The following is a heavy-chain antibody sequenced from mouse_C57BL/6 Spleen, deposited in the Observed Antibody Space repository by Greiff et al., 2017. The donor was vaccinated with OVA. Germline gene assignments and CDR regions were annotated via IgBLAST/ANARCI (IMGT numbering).Heavy chain of an antibody. J-gene: IGHJ2*01. D-gene: IGHD1-1*01. Sequence: QVHVKQPGAELVKPGASVKMSCKASGYTFTSYWITWVKQRPGQGLEWIGDIYPGSGSTNYNEKFKSKATLTVDTSSSTAYMQLSSLTSEDSAVYYCARAHYYYGSSNYFDYWGQGTTLTVSS. CDR2: IYPGSGST. CDR3: ARAHYYYGSSNYFDY. V-gene: IGHV1-55*01. CDR1: GYTFTSYW.